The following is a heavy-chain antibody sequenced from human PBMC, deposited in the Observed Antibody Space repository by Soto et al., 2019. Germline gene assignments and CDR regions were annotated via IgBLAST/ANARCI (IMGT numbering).Heavy chain of an antibody. CDR3: ARKTDSIPWGGSG. D-gene: IGHD3-16*01. CDR2: IYSGGDT. V-gene: IGHV3-53*04. CDR1: GFAVRHNY. J-gene: IGHJ6*03. Sequence: EVQLVESGGGLVQPGGSLRLSCTDSGFAVRHNYMTWVRQAPGKGLEWVSLIYSGGDTAYAGSVKGRFTISRHTSQNTLYLHMNSQKTAETAFYYCARKTDSIPWGGSGWGKGTAVNVS.